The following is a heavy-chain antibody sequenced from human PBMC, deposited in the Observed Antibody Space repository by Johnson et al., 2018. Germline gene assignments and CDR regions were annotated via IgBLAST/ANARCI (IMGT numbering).Heavy chain of an antibody. CDR2: ISYDGSNK. V-gene: IGHV3-30*14. CDR3: ARDQGTMKTHYYYYMDV. Sequence: QVQLVQSGGGVVQPGRSLRLSCAASGFTFSSYAMHWVRQAPGKGLEWVAVISYDGSNKYYADSVKGRFTISRDNSKNTLYLQMNSLRAEDTAVYYCARDQGTMKTHYYYYMDVWGKGTTVTVSS. CDR1: GFTFSSYA. J-gene: IGHJ6*03.